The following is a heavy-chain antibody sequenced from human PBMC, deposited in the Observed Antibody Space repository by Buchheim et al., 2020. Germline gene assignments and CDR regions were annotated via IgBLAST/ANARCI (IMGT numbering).Heavy chain of an antibody. J-gene: IGHJ4*02. CDR1: GGSISSYY. Sequence: QVQLQESGPGLVKPSETLSLTCTVSGGSISSYYWSWIRQPPGKGLEWIGYIYYSGSTNYNPSLKSRVTISVDTSKNQFSLKLSSVTAEDTAVYYCARVIGDCSGGSCYFDYLGQGTL. CDR3: ARVIGDCSGGSCYFDY. D-gene: IGHD2-15*01. CDR2: IYYSGST. V-gene: IGHV4-59*01.